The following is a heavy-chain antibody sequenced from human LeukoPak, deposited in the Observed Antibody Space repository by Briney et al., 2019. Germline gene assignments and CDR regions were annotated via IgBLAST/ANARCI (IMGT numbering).Heavy chain of an antibody. V-gene: IGHV3-30*02. CDR2: IRYDAINK. D-gene: IGHD4-17*01. CDR1: GFTFSSYG. J-gene: IGHJ4*02. Sequence: GGSLRLSCAASGFTFSSYGMHWVRQAPGKGLEWVAFIRYDAINKYYADSVKGRFTISRDNSKNTLSLQLNSLRAEDTAVYYCAKDDDGDYVNYFDYWGQGTLVTVSS. CDR3: AKDDDGDYVNYFDY.